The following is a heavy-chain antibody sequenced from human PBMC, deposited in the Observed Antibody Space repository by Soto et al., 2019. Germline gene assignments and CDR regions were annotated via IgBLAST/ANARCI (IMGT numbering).Heavy chain of an antibody. Sequence: QLQLQQWGAGLLKPSDTLSLTCADYGGSFSGYYWSWLRQPPGKGVEWSGDINHSGSTNYSPSLKGRVTISVDTSKNQFSLKLSSVTAADTAVYYCARESVTTVTTHFDYWGQGTLVTVSS. CDR1: GGSFSGYY. V-gene: IGHV4-34*01. CDR2: INHSGST. D-gene: IGHD4-17*01. CDR3: ARESVTTVTTHFDY. J-gene: IGHJ4*02.